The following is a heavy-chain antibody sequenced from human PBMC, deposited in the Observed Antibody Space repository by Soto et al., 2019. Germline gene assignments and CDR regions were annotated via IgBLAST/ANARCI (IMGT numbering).Heavy chain of an antibody. V-gene: IGHV4-4*02. D-gene: IGHD1-7*01. CDR2: IYHSGST. Sequence: QVQLQESGPGLVKPSGTLSLTCAVSSGSISSSNWWSWVRQPPGKGLEWIGEIYHSGSTNYNPSLKSRVTTSVDKSKNQFSLKLSSVTAADTAVYYCARERTTPISTYYYYYMDVWGKGTTVTVSS. CDR3: ARERTTPISTYYYYYMDV. J-gene: IGHJ6*03. CDR1: SGSISSSNW.